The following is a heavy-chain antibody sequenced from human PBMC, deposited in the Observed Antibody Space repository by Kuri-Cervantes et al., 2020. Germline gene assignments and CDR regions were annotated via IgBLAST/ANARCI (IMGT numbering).Heavy chain of an antibody. J-gene: IGHJ4*02. V-gene: IGHV1-2*02. CDR1: GYTFTGYY. CDR3: ARDPFGMAAFDY. Sequence: ASVKVSCKASGYTFTGYYMHWVRQVPGQGLEWMGWINPNSGGTNYAQKFQGRVTMTRDTSISTAYMELSRLRSDDTAVYYCARDPFGMAAFDYWGQGTLVTVSS. CDR2: INPNSGGT. D-gene: IGHD3-16*01.